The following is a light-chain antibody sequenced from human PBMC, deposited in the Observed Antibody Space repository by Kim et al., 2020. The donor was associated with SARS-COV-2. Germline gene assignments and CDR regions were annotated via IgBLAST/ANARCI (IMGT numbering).Light chain of an antibody. CDR1: ALPKQD. CDR2: KDT. Sequence: VSPGQTARLSCSGDALPKQDAYWFQQKPGQAPLLVIYKDTKRPSEIPERFSGSNSGTTVTLTISGVQAEDEAEYYCQSADNTDTWVFGGGTQLTVL. V-gene: IGLV3-25*03. J-gene: IGLJ3*02. CDR3: QSADNTDTWV.